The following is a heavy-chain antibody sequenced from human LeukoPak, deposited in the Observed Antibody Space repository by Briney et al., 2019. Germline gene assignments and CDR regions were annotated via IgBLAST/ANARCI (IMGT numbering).Heavy chain of an antibody. D-gene: IGHD3-10*01. V-gene: IGHV1-69*13. J-gene: IGHJ5*02. CDR1: GGTFDSYT. CDR3: VRGGTDP. Sequence: GASVKVSCKASGGTFDSYTLSWVRQAPGQGLEWMGGIVPLLDTLNHAPRFQGRLTISADESTSTVFMELGSLKVEDTAIYCMVRGGTDPWGQGTLVTVSS. CDR2: IVPLLDTL.